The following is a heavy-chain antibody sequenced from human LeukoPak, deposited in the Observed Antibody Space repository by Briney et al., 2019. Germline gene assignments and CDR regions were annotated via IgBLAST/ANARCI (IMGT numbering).Heavy chain of an antibody. J-gene: IGHJ2*01. CDR1: GYTFTDYY. V-gene: IGHV1-18*04. Sequence: GASVKVSCKASGYTFTDYYIHWVRQAPGQGLEWMGWISAHNGNTNYAQSLQGRVTMTTDTSTNTAYMELRSLRSDDTAVYYCARDGYFDLWGRGTLVTVSS. CDR2: ISAHNGNT. CDR3: ARDGYFDL.